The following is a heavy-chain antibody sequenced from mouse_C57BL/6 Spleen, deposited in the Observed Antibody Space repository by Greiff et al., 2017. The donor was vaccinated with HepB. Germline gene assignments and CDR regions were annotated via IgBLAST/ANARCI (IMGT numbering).Heavy chain of an antibody. CDR2: ISGGGGNT. CDR1: GFTFSSYT. D-gene: IGHD1-1*01. V-gene: IGHV5-9*01. Sequence: DVMLVESGGGLVKPGGSLKLSCAASGFTFSSYTISWVRQTPEKRLEWVATISGGGGNTYYPDSVKGRFTISRDNAKNTLYLQMSSLRSEDTALYYCARHKDGSSSFAYWGQGTLVTVSA. J-gene: IGHJ3*01. CDR3: ARHKDGSSSFAY.